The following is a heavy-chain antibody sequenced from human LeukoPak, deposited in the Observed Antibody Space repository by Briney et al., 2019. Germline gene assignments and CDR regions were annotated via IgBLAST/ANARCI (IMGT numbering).Heavy chain of an antibody. CDR2: ISDSGDST. V-gene: IGHV3-23*01. J-gene: IGHJ3*02. CDR3: ARDHHRRLYDSQARDAFDI. D-gene: IGHD3-22*01. Sequence: PGGSLRLSCAASGFTFSSYAMNWVRQAPGKGLQWVSSISDSGDSTYYADSVKGRFTISRDNAKNSLYLQMNSLRAEDTAVYYCARDHHRRLYDSQARDAFDIWGQGTMVTVSS. CDR1: GFTFSSYA.